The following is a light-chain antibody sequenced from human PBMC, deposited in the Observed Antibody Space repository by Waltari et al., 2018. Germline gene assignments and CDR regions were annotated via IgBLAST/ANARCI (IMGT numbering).Light chain of an antibody. CDR3: CSYASSSPRLI. Sequence: QSALTQPASVSGSLGQSISISCSGSYSNVGSYDLVSWYHQRPGEAPQLLIYEVLKRPSWVSNRFSGSKSGNAASLTISALQPEDEGTYYCCSYASSSPRLIFGGGTELTVL. J-gene: IGLJ2*01. CDR2: EVL. V-gene: IGLV2-23*02. CDR1: YSNVGSYDL.